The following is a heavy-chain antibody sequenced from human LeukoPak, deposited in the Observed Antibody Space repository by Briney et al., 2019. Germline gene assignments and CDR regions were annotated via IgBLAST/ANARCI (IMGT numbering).Heavy chain of an antibody. J-gene: IGHJ4*02. V-gene: IGHV4-39*01. CDR2: IYYSGST. CDR3: ARHAGGISATGTRPFDY. CDR1: GASFSSSTYY. D-gene: IGHD6-13*01. Sequence: PSETLSLTCTVSGASFSSSTYYWGWIRQPPGKGLEWIGSIYYSGSTYYNPSLKSRVTMSVDTSKNQFFLKLSSVTAADTAVYYCARHAGGISATGTRPFDYWGQGTLVTVSS.